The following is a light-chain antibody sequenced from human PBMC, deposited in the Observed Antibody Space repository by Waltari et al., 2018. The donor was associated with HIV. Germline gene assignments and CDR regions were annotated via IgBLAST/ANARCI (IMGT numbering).Light chain of an antibody. Sequence: SALTQPPSVSGSPGPSVTISCTGTGSDVGGSHYVSRYQQHPGKAPKLNIFDVSQRPSGVPDRFSGSKSGSTASLTISGLQTEDEADYFCCAYAAAHISYVFGSGTKVAVL. J-gene: IGLJ1*01. CDR2: DVS. CDR3: CAYAAAHISYV. V-gene: IGLV2-11*01. CDR1: GSDVGGSHY.